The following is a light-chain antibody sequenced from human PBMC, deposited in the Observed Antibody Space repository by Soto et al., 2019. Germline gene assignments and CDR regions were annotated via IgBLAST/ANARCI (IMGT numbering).Light chain of an antibody. J-gene: IGLJ1*01. CDR2: EVS. Sequence: QSALTQPPSASGSPGQLVTISCTGTSSDVGDYNYVSWYQQHPGKAPKLMIYEVSKRPSGVPDRFSGSKSGNTASLTVSGLQAEDEADYYCSSYAGSLYIFGSGTKLTVL. V-gene: IGLV2-8*01. CDR3: SSYAGSLYI. CDR1: SSDVGDYNY.